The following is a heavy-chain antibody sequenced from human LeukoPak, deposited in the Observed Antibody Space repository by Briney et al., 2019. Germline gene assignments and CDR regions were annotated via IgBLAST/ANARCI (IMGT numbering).Heavy chain of an antibody. CDR1: GFIFSSYW. CDR2: IKQDGSAE. V-gene: IGHV3-7*04. J-gene: IGHJ4*02. D-gene: IGHD5-12*01. Sequence: PGGSLRLSCAASGFIFSSYWMSWVRQAPGKGKEWVANIKQDGSAEYYVDSVKGRFTISRDNAKNSLYLQLNSLRAEDTAVYYCVGIYNGYHFDYWGQGTLVTVSS. CDR3: VGIYNGYHFDY.